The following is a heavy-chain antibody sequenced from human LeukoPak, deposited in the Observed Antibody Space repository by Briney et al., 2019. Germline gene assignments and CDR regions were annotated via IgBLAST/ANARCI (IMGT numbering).Heavy chain of an antibody. Sequence: GGSLRLSCVVSGFRFSDYYMSWIRQTPGKGLELISYISGSGDAIDYTDSVKGRFTISRDNAKNSLYLQLDSLSAEDTAVYYCASLYDSTGFCFDYWGQGALVTVSS. CDR3: ASLYDSTGFCFDY. V-gene: IGHV3-11*01. J-gene: IGHJ4*02. D-gene: IGHD3-22*01. CDR2: ISGSGDAI. CDR1: GFRFSDYY.